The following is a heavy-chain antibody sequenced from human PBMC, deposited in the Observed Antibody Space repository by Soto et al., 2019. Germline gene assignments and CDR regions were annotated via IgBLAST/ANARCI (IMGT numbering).Heavy chain of an antibody. CDR2: IYYSGST. J-gene: IGHJ5*02. V-gene: IGHV4-31*03. CDR1: GGSITSDNYY. D-gene: IGHD2-15*01. CDR3: ARECLHTIVVVVAATRRGFDP. Sequence: PSETLSLTCTVSGGSITSDNYYWTWIRHHPGKGLEWIGYIYYSGSTYYNPSLKSRVTISVDTSKNQFSLKLTSVTAADTAVYYCARECLHTIVVVVAATRRGFDPWGQGTLVTVSS.